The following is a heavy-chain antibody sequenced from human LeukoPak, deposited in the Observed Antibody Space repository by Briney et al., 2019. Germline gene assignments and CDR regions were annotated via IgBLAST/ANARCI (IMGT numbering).Heavy chain of an antibody. CDR3: AKRIVVVSGSGYFDY. Sequence: GGSLRLSCAASGFTFSSYAMSWVRQAPGKGLEWVSAISGSGGSTYYADSVKGRFTISRDNSKNTLYLQMNSLRAEDTAVYYCAKRIVVVSGSGYFDYWGQGTLVTVSS. CDR1: GFTFSSYA. V-gene: IGHV3-23*01. CDR2: ISGSGGST. D-gene: IGHD3-22*01. J-gene: IGHJ4*02.